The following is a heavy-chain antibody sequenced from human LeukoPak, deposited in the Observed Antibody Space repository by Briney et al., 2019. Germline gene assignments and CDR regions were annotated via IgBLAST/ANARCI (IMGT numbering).Heavy chain of an antibody. CDR1: GFTFDDYG. CDR3: ARARDYGGNAIFFDY. D-gene: IGHD4-23*01. V-gene: IGHV3-20*04. J-gene: IGHJ4*02. CDR2: ISWNGGST. Sequence: GGSLSLSCAASGFTFDDYGMSWVRQVPGKGLEWVSGISWNGGSTDYADSVKDRFTVSRDNAKSSLLLQMNSLRAEDTALYYCARARDYGGNAIFFDYWGQGTLVTVSS.